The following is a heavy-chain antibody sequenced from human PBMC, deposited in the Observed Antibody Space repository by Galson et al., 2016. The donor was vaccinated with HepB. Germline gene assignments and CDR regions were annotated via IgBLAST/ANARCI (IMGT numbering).Heavy chain of an antibody. CDR2: IIPIFGTA. CDR1: GGTFSSYA. CDR3: ARAWSSWYVNQHYYYGMDV. J-gene: IGHJ6*02. Sequence: SVKVSCKASGGTFSSYAISWVRQAPGQGLEWMGGIIPIFGTANYAQRFQGRVTITADEPASTAYMELSSLRSEDTAVYYCARAWSSWYVNQHYYYGMDVWGQVTTVTVSS. D-gene: IGHD6-13*01. V-gene: IGHV1-69*13.